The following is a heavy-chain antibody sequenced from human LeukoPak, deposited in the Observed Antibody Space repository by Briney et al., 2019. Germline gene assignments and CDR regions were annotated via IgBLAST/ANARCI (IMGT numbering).Heavy chain of an antibody. CDR3: AKDRYSYAWDYFDY. V-gene: IGHV3-23*01. D-gene: IGHD5-18*01. Sequence: PGGSLRLSCAASGFTFSSYAMCWVCQAPGQGLEWVSAISGSGGSTYYADSVKGRFTISRDDSKNTLYLQINILRAEDTAVYYCAKDRYSYAWDYFDYWGQGTLVTVSS. J-gene: IGHJ4*02. CDR2: ISGSGGST. CDR1: GFTFSSYA.